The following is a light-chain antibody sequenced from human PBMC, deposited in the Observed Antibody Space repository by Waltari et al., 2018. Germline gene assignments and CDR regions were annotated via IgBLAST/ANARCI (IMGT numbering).Light chain of an antibody. CDR2: GNT. V-gene: IGLV1-40*01. CDR1: SSNFGAGYD. Sequence: QSVLTQPPSMSGAPGQKVTIPCTGGSSNFGAGYDVHWYQELPGAAPKLLIFGNTNRAPGVPGRFSGSKSGTSASLAIAGLQSEDEAVYYCQSFDSSLSASVFGGGTKLTVL. J-gene: IGLJ3*02. CDR3: QSFDSSLSASV.